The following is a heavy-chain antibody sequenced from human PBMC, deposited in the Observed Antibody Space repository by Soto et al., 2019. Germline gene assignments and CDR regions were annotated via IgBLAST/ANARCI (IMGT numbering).Heavy chain of an antibody. CDR3: AREGGSYFYGMDV. D-gene: IGHD1-26*01. CDR2: ISSSSSYI. J-gene: IGHJ6*02. V-gene: IGHV3-21*01. Sequence: SGFTFSSYSMNWVRQAPGKGLEWVSSISSSSSYIYYADSVKGRFTISRDNAKNSLYLQMNSLRAEDTAVYYCAREGGSYFYGMDVWGQGTTVTV. CDR1: GFTFSSYS.